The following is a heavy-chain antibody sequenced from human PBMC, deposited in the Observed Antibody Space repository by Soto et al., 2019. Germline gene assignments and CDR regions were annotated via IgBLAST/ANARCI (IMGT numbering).Heavy chain of an antibody. CDR2: TSSSSSYI. Sequence: PGGSLRLSCAASGFTFSSYSMNWVRQAPGKGLEWVSSTSSSSSYIYYADSVKGRFTISRDNAKNSLYLQMNSLRAEDTAVYYCARAGEYSSSSFDYWGQGTLVTVSS. J-gene: IGHJ4*02. CDR3: ARAGEYSSSSFDY. CDR1: GFTFSSYS. D-gene: IGHD6-6*01. V-gene: IGHV3-21*01.